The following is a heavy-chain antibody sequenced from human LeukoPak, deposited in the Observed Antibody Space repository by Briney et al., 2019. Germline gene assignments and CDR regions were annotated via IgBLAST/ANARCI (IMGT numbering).Heavy chain of an antibody. D-gene: IGHD3-10*01. V-gene: IGHV3-48*02. CDR3: AREGYYAAFDI. CDR1: GFTFSTYS. J-gene: IGHJ3*02. CDR2: INSGGSAI. Sequence: GGSLRLSCAASGFTFSTYSMNWVRQAPGKGLEWVSYINSGGSAICYADSVRGRFTISRDNAKNSLYLQMSSLRDEDAALYYCAREGYYAAFDIWGQGTMVTVSS.